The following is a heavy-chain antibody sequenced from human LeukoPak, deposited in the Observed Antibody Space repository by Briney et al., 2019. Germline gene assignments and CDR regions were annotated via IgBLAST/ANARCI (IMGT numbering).Heavy chain of an antibody. D-gene: IGHD2-15*01. CDR3: ARGYCSGGSCYSYYYYNYMGV. CDR2: IYYSGST. V-gene: IGHV4-59*12. CDR1: GESISGFY. Sequence: PSETLSLTCTVSGESISGFYWTWIRQPPGKGLEWIGYIYYSGSTNYNPSLKSRVTISVDTSKNQFSLKLSSVTAADTAVYYCARGYCSGGSCYSYYYYNYMGVWGKGTTVTVSS. J-gene: IGHJ6*03.